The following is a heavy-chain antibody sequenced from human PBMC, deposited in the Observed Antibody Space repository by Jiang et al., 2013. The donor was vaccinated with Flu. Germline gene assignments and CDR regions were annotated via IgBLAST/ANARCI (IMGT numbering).Heavy chain of an antibody. CDR1: GASISSGDYS. CDR3: ARLNIEHCTSGVCSWFDP. J-gene: IGHJ5*02. V-gene: IGHV4-30-2*01. D-gene: IGHD2-8*01. Sequence: GSGLVKPSQTLSLTCAVSGASISSGDYSWSWIRQPLGKALEWIGYIYHSGNTYYNPSLESRVAMSVDRSNNQVSLRLASVTAADTAVYYCARLNIEHCTSGVCSWFDPGAREPWSPSPQ. CDR2: IYHSGNT.